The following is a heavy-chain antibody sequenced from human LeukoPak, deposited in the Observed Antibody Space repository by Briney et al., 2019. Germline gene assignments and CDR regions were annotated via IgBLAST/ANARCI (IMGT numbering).Heavy chain of an antibody. J-gene: IGHJ4*02. CDR1: GLTFTSYA. Sequence: PGWSLRLTFASSGLTFTSYAMTWVRQAPGKGLEWVSGISGSVVSTYYADSVKGRLTISRDNSKNTLDLQMNSLRAEDTAVYYCAKAVGHYLGGWGQGTLVTVSS. D-gene: IGHD1-26*01. CDR3: AKAVGHYLGG. V-gene: IGHV3-23*01. CDR2: ISGSVVST.